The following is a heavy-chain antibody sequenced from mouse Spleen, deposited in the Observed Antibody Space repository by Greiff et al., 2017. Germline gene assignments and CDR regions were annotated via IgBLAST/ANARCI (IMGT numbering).Heavy chain of an antibody. CDR3: AREGYDSAWFAY. CDR1: GYTFTDYV. J-gene: IGHJ3*01. CDR2: IYPGSGST. Sequence: VQGVESGPELVKPGASVKMSCKASGYTFTDYVISWVKQRTGQGLEWIGEIYPGSGSTYYNEKFKGKATLTADKSSNTAYMQLSSLTSEDSAVYFCAREGYDSAWFAYWGQGTLVTVSA. D-gene: IGHD2-2*01. V-gene: IGHV1-77*01.